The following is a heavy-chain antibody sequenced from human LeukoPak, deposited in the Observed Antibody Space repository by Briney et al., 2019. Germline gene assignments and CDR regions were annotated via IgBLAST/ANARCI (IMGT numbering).Heavy chain of an antibody. J-gene: IGHJ4*02. CDR1: GFSLSTSGVG. Sequence: SGPTLVNPTQTLTLTCTFSGFSLSTSGVGVGWIRQPPGKALEWLALIYWDDDKRYSPSLKSRLTITKDTSKNQVVLTMTNMDPVDTATYYCAHAPYYDFWNGYSPDYWGQGTLVTVSS. CDR2: IYWDDDK. D-gene: IGHD3-3*01. V-gene: IGHV2-5*02. CDR3: AHAPYYDFWNGYSPDY.